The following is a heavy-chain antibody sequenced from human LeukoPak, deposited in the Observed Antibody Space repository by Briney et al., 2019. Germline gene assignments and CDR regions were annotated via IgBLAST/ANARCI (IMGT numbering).Heavy chain of an antibody. CDR1: GFTFSSYE. D-gene: IGHD3-10*01. CDR3: AREGCYGSGSYYAFDY. V-gene: IGHV3-48*03. Sequence: GGSLRLSCAASGFTFSSYEMNWVRQAPGKGLEWVSYISSSGSTIYYADSVKGRFTISRDNAKNSLYLQMNSLRAEDTAVYYCAREGCYGSGSYYAFDYWGQGTLVTVSS. J-gene: IGHJ4*02. CDR2: ISSSGSTI.